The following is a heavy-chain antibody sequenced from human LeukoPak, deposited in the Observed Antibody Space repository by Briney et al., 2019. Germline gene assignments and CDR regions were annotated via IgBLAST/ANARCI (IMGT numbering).Heavy chain of an antibody. CDR1: GYTFTRYG. Sequence: ASVKVSCKASGYTFTRYGISWGREAPGEGLEWMGWNSASNGNTNYAQKLQGTVTMTTDTSTSPAYMELRSLRSDDTAVYYCPSGPRTTMMDYWGQGPLVTVSS. CDR2: NSASNGNT. V-gene: IGHV1-18*01. CDR3: PSGPRTTMMDY. J-gene: IGHJ4*02. D-gene: IGHD3-22*01.